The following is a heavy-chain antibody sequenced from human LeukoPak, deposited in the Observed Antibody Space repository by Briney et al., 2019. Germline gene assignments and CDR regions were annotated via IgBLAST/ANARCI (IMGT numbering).Heavy chain of an antibody. D-gene: IGHD3-22*01. V-gene: IGHV1-58*02. CDR2: IVVGSGNT. CDR1: GFTFTSSA. J-gene: IGHJ6*02. Sequence: TSVKVSCKASGFTFTSSAMQWVRQARGQRLEWIGWIVVGSGNTNYAQKFQERVTITRDMSTSTAYMELSSLRSEDTAVYYCAAVGGSGYTYYYGMDVWGQGTTVTVSS. CDR3: AAVGGSGYTYYYGMDV.